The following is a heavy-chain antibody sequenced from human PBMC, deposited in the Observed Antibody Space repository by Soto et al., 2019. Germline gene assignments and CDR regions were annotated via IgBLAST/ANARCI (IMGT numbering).Heavy chain of an antibody. CDR1: GFTFTSYA. Sequence: EVQLLESGGGLVQPGGSLRLSCAASGFTFTSYAMSWVRQAPGKGLEWVSAISGSGGSTYYADSVKGRFTISRDNSKNTLYLQMNSLRAEDRARYYCVKGRIAARRGDFDYWGQGTLVTVSS. J-gene: IGHJ4*02. CDR3: VKGRIAARRGDFDY. D-gene: IGHD6-6*01. CDR2: ISGSGGST. V-gene: IGHV3-23*01.